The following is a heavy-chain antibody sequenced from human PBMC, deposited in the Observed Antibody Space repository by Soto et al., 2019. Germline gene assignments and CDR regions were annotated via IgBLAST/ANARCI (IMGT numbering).Heavy chain of an antibody. D-gene: IGHD3-16*01. J-gene: IGHJ3*02. CDR2: FDPEDGET. CDR3: ATLRGGLIRRDAFDI. V-gene: IGHV1-24*01. CDR1: GYTLTELS. Sequence: ASVKVSCKVSGYTLTELSMHWVRQAPGKGLEWMGGFDPEDGETIYAQKFQGRVTMTEDTSTDTAYMELSSLRSEDTAVYYCATLRGGLIRRDAFDIWGQGTMVTVSS.